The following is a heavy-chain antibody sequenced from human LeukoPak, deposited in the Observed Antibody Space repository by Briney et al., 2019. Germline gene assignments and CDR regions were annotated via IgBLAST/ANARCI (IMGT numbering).Heavy chain of an antibody. CDR3: ARVGGTNYYYFGMDV. Sequence: SETLSLTCTVSGGSISGYYWSWIRQPPGKGLEWIGYIYDSGSTNYNPSLKSRVTISVDTSKNQFSLKLSSVTAADMAVYYCARVGGTNYYYFGMDVWGQGTTVTVSS. J-gene: IGHJ6*02. D-gene: IGHD3-10*01. CDR2: IYDSGST. CDR1: GGSISGYY. V-gene: IGHV4-59*01.